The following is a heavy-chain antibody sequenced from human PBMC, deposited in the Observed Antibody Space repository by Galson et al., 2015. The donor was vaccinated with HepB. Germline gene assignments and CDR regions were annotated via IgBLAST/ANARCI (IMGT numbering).Heavy chain of an antibody. CDR3: AAPSLYCSSTSCYALHYYYGMDV. D-gene: IGHD2-2*01. CDR2: IIPILGIA. Sequence: SCKASGGTFSSYAISWVRQAPGQGLEWMGRIIPILGIANYAQKFQGRVTITADKSTSTAYMELSSLRSEDTAVYYCAAPSLYCSSTSCYALHYYYGMDVWGQGTTVTVSS. V-gene: IGHV1-69*04. J-gene: IGHJ6*02. CDR1: GGTFSSYA.